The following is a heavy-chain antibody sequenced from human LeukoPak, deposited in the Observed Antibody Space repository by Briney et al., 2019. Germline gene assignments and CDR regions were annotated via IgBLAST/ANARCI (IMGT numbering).Heavy chain of an antibody. CDR2: INHSGST. Sequence: PSETLSLTCAVYGGSFSGYYWSWIRQPPGKGLEWIGEINHSGSTNYNPSLKSRVTISVDTSKNQFSLKLSSVTAADTAVYYCARAAVAGIVYYYMDVWGKGTTVTVSS. D-gene: IGHD6-19*01. V-gene: IGHV4-34*01. J-gene: IGHJ6*03. CDR3: ARAAVAGIVYYYMDV. CDR1: GGSFSGYY.